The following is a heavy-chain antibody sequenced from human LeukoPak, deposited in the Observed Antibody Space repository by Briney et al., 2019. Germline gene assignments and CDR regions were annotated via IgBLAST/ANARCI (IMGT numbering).Heavy chain of an antibody. CDR3: ARDDYGGNSYDY. Sequence: ASVKVSCKASGYTFTGYYMHWVRQAPGQGLGWMGWINPNSGGTNYAQKFQGRVTMTRDTSIITAYMELSRLRSDDTAVYYCARDDYGGNSYDYWGQGTLVTVSS. V-gene: IGHV1-2*02. CDR1: GYTFTGYY. J-gene: IGHJ4*02. CDR2: INPNSGGT. D-gene: IGHD4-23*01.